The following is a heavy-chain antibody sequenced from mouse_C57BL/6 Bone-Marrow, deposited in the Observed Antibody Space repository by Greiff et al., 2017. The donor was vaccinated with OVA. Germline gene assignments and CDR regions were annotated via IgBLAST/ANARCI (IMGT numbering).Heavy chain of an antibody. CDR1: GYTFTSYW. CDR3: ARSWYGSSCYAMDY. J-gene: IGHJ4*01. Sequence: VQLQQPGAELVKPGASVKLSCKASGYTFTSYWMHWVKQRPGQGLEWIGMIHPNSGSTNYNEKFKSKATLTVDKSSSTAYMHLSRLTAEDSAVYYCARSWYGSSCYAMDYWGQGTSVTVSS. CDR2: IHPNSGST. D-gene: IGHD1-1*01. V-gene: IGHV1-64*01.